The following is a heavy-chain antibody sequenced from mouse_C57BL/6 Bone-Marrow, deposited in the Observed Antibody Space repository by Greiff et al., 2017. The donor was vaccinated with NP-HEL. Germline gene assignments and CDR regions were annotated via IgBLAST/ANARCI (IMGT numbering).Heavy chain of an antibody. V-gene: IGHV1-81*01. Sequence: VQLQQSGAELARPGASVKLSCKASGYTFTSYGISWVKQRPGQGLEWIGEIYPRSGNTYYNEKFKGKATLTADKSSSTAYMELRSLTSEDSAVYFCARWDTTVVGFDYWGQGTTLTVSS. D-gene: IGHD1-1*01. CDR1: GYTFTSYG. CDR3: ARWDTTVVGFDY. J-gene: IGHJ2*01. CDR2: IYPRSGNT.